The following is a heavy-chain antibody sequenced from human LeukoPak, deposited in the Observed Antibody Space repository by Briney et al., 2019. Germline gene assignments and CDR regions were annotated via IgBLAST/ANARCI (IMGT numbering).Heavy chain of an antibody. CDR2: IFNNGSS. Sequence: SETLSLICTVSGGAVSSSSYYWAWIRQPPGKGLEWIGSIFNNGSSYYSPSLKRQVTMSVDTSKNHFSLRLTSVTAADTAVYYCARHDPTYYNGTGYLEYFQYWGQGTLVTVSS. D-gene: IGHD3-22*01. V-gene: IGHV4-39*01. J-gene: IGHJ1*01. CDR3: ARHDPTYYNGTGYLEYFQY. CDR1: GGAVSSSSYY.